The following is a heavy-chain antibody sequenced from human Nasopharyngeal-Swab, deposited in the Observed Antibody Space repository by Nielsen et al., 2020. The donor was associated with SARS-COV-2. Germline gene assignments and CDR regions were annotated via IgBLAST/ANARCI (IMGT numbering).Heavy chain of an antibody. J-gene: IGHJ3*02. Sequence: GESLKISCAASGFTVSRNHMNWVRQAPGKGLEWVSVVYVNGTTSYADSVKGRFTISRDSSRNTLYLQMNGLIAGDTVVYFCAKDVQGDGYSLCDIWGQGTMVTVSS. CDR3: AKDVQGDGYSLCDI. CDR2: VYVNGTT. CDR1: GFTVSRNH. D-gene: IGHD5-24*01. V-gene: IGHV3-53*01.